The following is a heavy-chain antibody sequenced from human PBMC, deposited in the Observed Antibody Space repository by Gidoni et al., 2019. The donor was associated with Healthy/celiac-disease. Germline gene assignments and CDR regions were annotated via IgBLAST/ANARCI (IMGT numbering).Heavy chain of an antibody. Sequence: EVQLVESGGGLVKPGGSLRLSCAASGLTVSNAWMSWVRLVPGQGLEWVGRIKSNTDGGTTDYAAPVKGRFTISRDDSKNTLYLQMNSLKTEDTAVYYCTTYVVRGWGDDYWGQGTLVTVSS. CDR3: TTYVVRGWGDDY. V-gene: IGHV3-15*01. CDR1: GLTVSNAW. CDR2: IKSNTDGGTT. J-gene: IGHJ4*02. D-gene: IGHD3-10*01.